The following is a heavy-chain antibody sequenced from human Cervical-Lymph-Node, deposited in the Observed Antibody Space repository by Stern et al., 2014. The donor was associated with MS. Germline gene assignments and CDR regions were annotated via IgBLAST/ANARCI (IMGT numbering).Heavy chain of an antibody. CDR1: GFTFRNYW. CDR3: TKDTYGPEDY. D-gene: IGHD3-10*01. J-gene: IGHJ4*02. CDR2: INRDCTTI. Sequence: EVQLVASGGGLVQPGGSLRLSCVASGFTFRNYWMHWVRPGPGKGLVWVARINRDCTTITHADSVKGRFTISRDNAKNTLYLQMNSLRVEDTAVYYCTKDTYGPEDYWGQGTSVTVSS. V-gene: IGHV3-74*02.